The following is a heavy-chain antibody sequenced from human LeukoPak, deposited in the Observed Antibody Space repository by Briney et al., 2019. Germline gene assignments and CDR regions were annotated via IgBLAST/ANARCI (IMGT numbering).Heavy chain of an antibody. V-gene: IGHV3-64*01. CDR3: ARELGGDYDH. CDR1: RFTFSRYA. J-gene: IGHJ4*02. Sequence: PGGSLRLSCAASRFTFSRYAMHWVRQAPGKGLEYVSAISSNGGSTYYANSVKGRFTISRDNSRNTLYFQMGSLRPEDMAVYFCARELGGDYDHWGQGTLVTVSS. CDR2: ISSNGGST. D-gene: IGHD4-17*01.